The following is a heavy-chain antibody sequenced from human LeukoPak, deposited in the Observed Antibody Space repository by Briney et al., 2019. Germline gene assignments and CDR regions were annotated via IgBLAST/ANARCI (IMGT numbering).Heavy chain of an antibody. CDR3: ATGKGALPLGYYYYYMDV. D-gene: IGHD7-27*01. Sequence: ASVKVSCKVSGYTLTELSMHWVRQAPGKGLEWMGGFDPEDGETIYAQKFQGRVTMTEDTSTDTAYMELSSLRSEDTAVYYCATGKGALPLGYYYYYMDVWGKGTTVTVSS. V-gene: IGHV1-24*01. CDR1: GYTLTELS. J-gene: IGHJ6*03. CDR2: FDPEDGET.